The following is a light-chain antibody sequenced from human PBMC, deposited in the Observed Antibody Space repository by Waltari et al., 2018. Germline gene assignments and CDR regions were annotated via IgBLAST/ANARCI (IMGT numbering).Light chain of an antibody. CDR2: AWS. CDR3: QQTHGRPWT. V-gene: IGKV1-39*01. CDR1: QNITRY. Sequence: DIHMTQSPSSLSASVVDTVSITCRASQNITRYLCWYHQRPGKAPKLLIYAWSTLQSVVPSRFSGSGSGTDFTLTISLLEPEDFATYYCQQTHGRPWTFGQGTRVDI. J-gene: IGKJ1*01.